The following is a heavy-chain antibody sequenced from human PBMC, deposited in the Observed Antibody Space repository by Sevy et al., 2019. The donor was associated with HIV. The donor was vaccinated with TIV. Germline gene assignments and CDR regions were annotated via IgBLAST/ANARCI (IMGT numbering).Heavy chain of an antibody. CDR3: ARDDGWGATKFFFY. Sequence: GGSLRLSCAASGFTVSSNYMSWVRQAPGKGLEWVSVIYSGGSTYYADSVKGRFTISRDNSKNTLYLQMNSLRAEDTAVHYCARDDGWGATKFFFYWGQGTLVTFSS. V-gene: IGHV3-53*01. CDR1: GFTVSSNY. J-gene: IGHJ4*02. CDR2: IYSGGST. D-gene: IGHD1-26*01.